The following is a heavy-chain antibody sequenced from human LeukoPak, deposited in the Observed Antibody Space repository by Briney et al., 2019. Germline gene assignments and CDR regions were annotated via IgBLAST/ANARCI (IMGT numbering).Heavy chain of an antibody. V-gene: IGHV3-30*04. CDR2: ISYDGSNK. D-gene: IGHD6-19*01. J-gene: IGHJ4*02. CDR1: GFTFSSYA. Sequence: GGSLRLSCAASGFTFSSYAMHWVRQAPGKGLEWVAVISYDGSNKYYTDSVKGRFTISRDNSKSTLYLQMNSLRAEDTAVYYCAKVRWDNSGWYYLDDWGQGTLVTVSS. CDR3: AKVRWDNSGWYYLDD.